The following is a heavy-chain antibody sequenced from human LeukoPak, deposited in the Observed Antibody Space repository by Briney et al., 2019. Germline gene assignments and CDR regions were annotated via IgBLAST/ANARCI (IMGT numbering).Heavy chain of an antibody. V-gene: IGHV4-34*01. CDR3: ARGVDYYGV. J-gene: IGHJ4*02. D-gene: IGHD3-10*01. Sequence: SETLSLTCAVYGGSFSGYYWNWIRQPPGKGLEWIGEINHSGRTNYNPSLKSRVTTSVDTSKKQFSLKLSSVTAADTAVYYCARGVDYYGVWGQGTLVTVSS. CDR2: INHSGRT. CDR1: GGSFSGYY.